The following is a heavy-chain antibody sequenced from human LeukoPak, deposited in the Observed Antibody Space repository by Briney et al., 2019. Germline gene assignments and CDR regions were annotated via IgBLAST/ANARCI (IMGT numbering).Heavy chain of an antibody. V-gene: IGHV3-48*01. CDR2: ISSSSSTI. CDR1: ITLSNHL. CDR3: ARDRGTHGSYRFDP. Sequence: GAPRLSLATPWITLSNHLMDLVPQASGEGPGLVSYISSSSSTIYYADSVKGRFTISRDNAKNSLYLQMNSLRAEDTAVYYCARDRGTHGSYRFDPWGQGTLVTVSS. J-gene: IGHJ5*02. D-gene: IGHD1-26*01.